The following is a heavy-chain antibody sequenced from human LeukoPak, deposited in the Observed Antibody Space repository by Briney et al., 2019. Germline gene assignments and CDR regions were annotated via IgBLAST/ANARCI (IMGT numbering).Heavy chain of an antibody. J-gene: IGHJ4*02. V-gene: IGHV3-13*01. CDR3: ARDGGSGRFDY. D-gene: IGHD3-10*01. Sequence: GGSLRLSCAASGFTFSSYDMHWVRQATGKGLEWVSAIGTAGDTYYPGSVKGRFTISRENAKNSLYLQMNSLRAGDTAVYYCARDGGSGRFDYWGQGTLVTVSS. CDR1: GFTFSSYD. CDR2: IGTAGDT.